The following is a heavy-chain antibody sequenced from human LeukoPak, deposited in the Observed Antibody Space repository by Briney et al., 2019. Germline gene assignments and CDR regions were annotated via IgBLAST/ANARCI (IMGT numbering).Heavy chain of an antibody. J-gene: IGHJ6*02. Sequence: GESLKISCKASGYMFITYWIGWVRQMAGKGLECMGIIYPADSRTTYSPSFQGQVTMSADKSINTAYLRWSSLQASDTAMYYCARLTIVRGLISGIDVWGQGTTVTVSS. CDR3: ARLTIVRGLISGIDV. CDR2: IYPADSRT. D-gene: IGHD3-10*01. V-gene: IGHV5-51*01. CDR1: GYMFITYW.